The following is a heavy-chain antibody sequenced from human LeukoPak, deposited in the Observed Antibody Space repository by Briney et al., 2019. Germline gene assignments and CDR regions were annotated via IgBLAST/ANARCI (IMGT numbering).Heavy chain of an antibody. CDR1: RFTFSSYA. J-gene: IGHJ4*02. CDR3: AKGGRDIVVIPAVHFDF. V-gene: IGHV3-23*01. Sequence: GGSLRLSCAASRFTFSSYAMSWVRQAPGKGLEWVSAISGSGDKTYYADSVKGRFTISRDNSRNSLYLQMNSLRAEDTAVYYCAKGGRDIVVIPAVHFDFWGQGSLVTVSS. D-gene: IGHD2-2*01. CDR2: ISGSGDKT.